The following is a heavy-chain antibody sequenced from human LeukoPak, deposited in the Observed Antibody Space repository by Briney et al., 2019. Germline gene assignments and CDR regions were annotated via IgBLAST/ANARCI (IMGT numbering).Heavy chain of an antibody. CDR2: INHSGST. CDR1: GGSFSGYY. CDR3: ARLNYYDSSGTY. V-gene: IGHV4-34*01. J-gene: IGHJ4*01. Sequence: SETLSLTCAVYGGSFSGYYWSWIRQPPGKGLEWIGEINHSGSTNYNPSLKSRVTISVDTSKNQFSLKLSSVTAADTAVYYCARLNYYDSSGTYWGQEPWSPSPQ. D-gene: IGHD3-22*01.